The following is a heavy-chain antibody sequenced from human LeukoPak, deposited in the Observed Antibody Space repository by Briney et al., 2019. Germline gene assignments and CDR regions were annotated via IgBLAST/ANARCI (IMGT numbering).Heavy chain of an antibody. J-gene: IGHJ6*03. CDR2: INWNGGST. V-gene: IGHV3-20*04. D-gene: IGHD3-3*01. CDR3: ARVVYDDNLNYMDV. Sequence: PGGSLRLSCAASGFTFDDYGMTWVRQAPGKGLEWVSGINWNGGSTGYADSVKGRFTISRDNAKNSLYLQMNSLRVEDTAFYYCARVVYDDNLNYMDVWGKGTTVTVSS. CDR1: GFTFDDYG.